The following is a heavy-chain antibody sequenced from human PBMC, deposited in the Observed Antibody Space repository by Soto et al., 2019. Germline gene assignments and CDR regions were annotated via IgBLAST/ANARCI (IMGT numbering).Heavy chain of an antibody. CDR3: AREKSIAAAGTIDY. J-gene: IGHJ4*02. V-gene: IGHV3-33*01. CDR1: GFTFSGYG. Sequence: GGSLRLSCAASGFTFSGYGMHWVRQAPGKGLEWVAVIWYDGSNKYYADSVKGRFTISRDNSKNTLYLQMNSLRAEDTAVYYCAREKSIAAAGTIDYWGQGTLVTVSS. CDR2: IWYDGSNK. D-gene: IGHD6-13*01.